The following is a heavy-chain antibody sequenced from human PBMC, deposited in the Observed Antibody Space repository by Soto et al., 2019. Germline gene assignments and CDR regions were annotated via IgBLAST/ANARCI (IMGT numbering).Heavy chain of an antibody. Sequence: QVQLQQWCAGLLKPSETLSLTCAVYGGSFSGYYWSWIRQPPGKGLEWIGEINHSGSTNYNPSLKSRVTISVDTSKNQFSLKLSSVTAADTAVYYCARGGNSGYVWWGQGTLVTVSS. J-gene: IGHJ4*02. CDR2: INHSGST. D-gene: IGHD5-12*01. CDR3: ARGGNSGYVW. V-gene: IGHV4-34*01. CDR1: GGSFSGYY.